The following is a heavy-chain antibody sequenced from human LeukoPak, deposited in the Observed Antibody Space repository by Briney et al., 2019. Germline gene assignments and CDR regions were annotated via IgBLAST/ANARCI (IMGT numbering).Heavy chain of an antibody. V-gene: IGHV3-21*01. CDR1: GLTFDDYG. Sequence: GGSLRLSCVASGLTFDDYGMNWVRQTPGKGLEWVSSISSSSDYIYYADSVKGRFTISRDNSKDSLYLQMSSLRAEDTAVYYCARVWSMIREYVEYWGQGTLVTVSS. D-gene: IGHD3-10*01. CDR2: ISSSSDYI. CDR3: ARVWSMIREYVEY. J-gene: IGHJ4*02.